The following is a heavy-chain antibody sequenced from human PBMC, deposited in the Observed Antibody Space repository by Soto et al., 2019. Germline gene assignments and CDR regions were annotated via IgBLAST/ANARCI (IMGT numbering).Heavy chain of an antibody. CDR2: ISSSIGST. J-gene: IGHJ6*02. CDR3: ARDRGGYDRLYYYHGMDV. V-gene: IGHV3-11*06. D-gene: IGHD5-12*01. Sequence: GGSLRLSCAASGFTFSDYYMSWIRQAPGKGLEYISYISSSIGSTNYADSVKGRFTISRDNAKNSLYLQMSSLRAEDTAVYYCARDRGGYDRLYYYHGMDVWGQGTMVTVSS. CDR1: GFTFSDYY.